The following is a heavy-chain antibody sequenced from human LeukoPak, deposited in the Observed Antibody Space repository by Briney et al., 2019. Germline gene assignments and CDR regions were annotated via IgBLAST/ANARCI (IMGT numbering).Heavy chain of an antibody. V-gene: IGHV4-34*01. CDR2: INHSGST. CDR1: GGSFSGYY. D-gene: IGHD3-10*01. J-gene: IGHJ3*02. CDR3: ARWEVRLNAFEM. Sequence: SETLSLTCAVYGGSFSGYYWSWIRQPPGKGLEWIGEINHSGSTNYNPSLKSRVTMSVDTSKNQFSLKVNSMTAADTAVYYCARWEVRLNAFEMWGQGTMVTVSS.